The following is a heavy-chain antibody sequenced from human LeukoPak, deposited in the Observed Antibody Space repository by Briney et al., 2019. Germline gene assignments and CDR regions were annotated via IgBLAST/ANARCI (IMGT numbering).Heavy chain of an antibody. CDR1: GYTFTSYG. J-gene: IGHJ4*02. CDR2: ISAYNGNT. Sequence: ASVNVSCKSSGYTFTSYGISWVRQAPGQGLEWVGWISAYNGNTNYAQKLQGRVTMTTDTSTSTAYMELRSLRSDDTAVYYCARLSTVTTIDYWGQGTLVTVSS. D-gene: IGHD4-17*01. V-gene: IGHV1-18*01. CDR3: ARLSTVTTIDY.